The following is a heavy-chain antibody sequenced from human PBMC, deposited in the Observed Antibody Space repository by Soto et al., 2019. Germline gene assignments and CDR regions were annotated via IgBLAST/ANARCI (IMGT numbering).Heavy chain of an antibody. CDR1: DDSLSRGGYY. D-gene: IGHD1-26*01. J-gene: IGHJ4*02. CDR3: AREGSYHYFDI. Sequence: QVRLQESGPGLLRPSQTLSLTCNVSDDSLSRGGYYWSWIRQRPGQVPEWIGNIYFTGSTDYNPSLKRRVSISLETSKNQFALKVRSVNAADTAVYYCAREGSYHYFDIWGQGALVTVSS. V-gene: IGHV4-31*03. CDR2: IYFTGST.